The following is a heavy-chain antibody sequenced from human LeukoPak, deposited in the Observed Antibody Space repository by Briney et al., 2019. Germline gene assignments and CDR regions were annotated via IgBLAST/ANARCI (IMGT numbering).Heavy chain of an antibody. V-gene: IGHV3-23*01. J-gene: IGHJ6*02. Sequence: PGGSLGLSCAASGFTFSSYAMSWVRQAPGKGLEWVSTISGTGGSTYYADSVKGRFTISRDNSKDTLHLQMNSLRAEDTAVYYCARDDYGDYAVYYYYGMDVWGQGTTVTVSS. CDR3: ARDDYGDYAVYYYYGMDV. CDR2: ISGTGGST. CDR1: GFTFSSYA. D-gene: IGHD4-17*01.